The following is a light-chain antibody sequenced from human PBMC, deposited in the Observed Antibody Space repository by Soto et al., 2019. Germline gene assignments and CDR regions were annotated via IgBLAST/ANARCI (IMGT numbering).Light chain of an antibody. CDR2: QAS. V-gene: IGKV1-39*01. J-gene: IGKJ2*01. CDR1: QSITKN. CDR3: QQSYSSPYT. Sequence: DIQMTQSPGSLSASVGDRVTITCRASQSITKNLNWYQHKPGKAPELLIYQASDSQVGVPSRFSGSGSGTDFTLIISGLQPEDFATYFCQQSYSSPYTFGLGTKVDIK.